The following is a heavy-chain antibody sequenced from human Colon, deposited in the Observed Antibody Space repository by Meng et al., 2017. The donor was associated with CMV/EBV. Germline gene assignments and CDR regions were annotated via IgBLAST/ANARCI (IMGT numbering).Heavy chain of an antibody. V-gene: IGHV4-39*07. D-gene: IGHD5-24*01. J-gene: IGHJ2*01. Sequence: VQLQEPGPGLVRPSETLSLTCTVSGDSISGRSSYWGWMCQPPGKGLEWIASIYYTGNDYHNPSLKSRVTISIDTSNNQFSLRLTSVTAADTAVYYCARMALHWYFNLWGRGTLVTVSS. CDR1: GDSISGRSSY. CDR2: IYYTGND. CDR3: ARMALHWYFNL.